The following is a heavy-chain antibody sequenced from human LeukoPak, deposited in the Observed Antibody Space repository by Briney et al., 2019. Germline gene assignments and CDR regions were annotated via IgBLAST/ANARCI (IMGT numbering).Heavy chain of an antibody. D-gene: IGHD6-13*01. J-gene: IGHJ5*02. V-gene: IGHV4-39*01. CDR3: ARTQAAAGPRPNNWFDP. CDR1: GGSISSSSYY. CDR2: IYYSGST. Sequence: SETLSLTCTVSGGSISSSSYYWGWIRQPPGKGLEWIGSIYYSGSTYYNPSLKSRVTISVDTSKNQFSLKLSSVTAADTAVYYCARTQAAAGPRPNNWFDPWGQGTLVTVSS.